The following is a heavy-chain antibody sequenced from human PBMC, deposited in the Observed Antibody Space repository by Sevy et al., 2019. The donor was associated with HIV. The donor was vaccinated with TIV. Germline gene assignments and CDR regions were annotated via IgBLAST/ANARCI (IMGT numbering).Heavy chain of an antibody. Sequence: GGSLRLSCAASGFTFSNAWMSWVRQAPGKGLEWVGRIKSKTDCGTTDYAAPVKGRFTISRDDSKNTLYLQMNSLKTEDTAVYYCTTGGSNYDFWSGYYKNDYYYYYMDVWGKGTTVTVSS. J-gene: IGHJ6*03. CDR1: GFTFSNAW. D-gene: IGHD3-3*01. CDR2: IKSKTDCGTT. CDR3: TTGGSNYDFWSGYYKNDYYYYYMDV. V-gene: IGHV3-15*01.